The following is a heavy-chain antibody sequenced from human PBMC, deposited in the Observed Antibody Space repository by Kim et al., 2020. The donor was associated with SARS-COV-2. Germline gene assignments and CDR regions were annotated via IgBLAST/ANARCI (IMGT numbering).Heavy chain of an antibody. V-gene: IGHV3-53*01. Sequence: GGSLRLSCAASGFTVRSHYMSWVRQAPGKGLEWVSVIYSGGYTFYADSVKGRFTISRDTSKNTLFLQMNSLRAEDTAVYYCTRDGNFDSSASGMDVWGQGTTVTVSS. CDR3: TRDGNFDSSASGMDV. CDR1: GFTVRSHY. D-gene: IGHD3-22*01. CDR2: IYSGGYT. J-gene: IGHJ6*02.